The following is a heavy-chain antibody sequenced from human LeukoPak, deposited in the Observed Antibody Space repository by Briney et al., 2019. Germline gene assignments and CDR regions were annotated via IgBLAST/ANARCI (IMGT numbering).Heavy chain of an antibody. CDR2: ISSSSLYR. CDR3: AKLGGPSHFEDDY. CDR1: GFTFSSYT. Sequence: PGGSLRLSCAASGFTFSSYTINWVRQAPGKGLEWVSSISSSSLYRFYADSVRGRFTISRDNAKNSLYLQMNSLRAEDTAVYYCAKLGGPSHFEDDYWGQGTLVTVSS. J-gene: IGHJ4*02. V-gene: IGHV3-21*01. D-gene: IGHD2/OR15-2a*01.